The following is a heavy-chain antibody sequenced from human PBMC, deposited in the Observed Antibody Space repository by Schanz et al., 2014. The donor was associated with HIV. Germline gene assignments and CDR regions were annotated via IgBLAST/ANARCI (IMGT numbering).Heavy chain of an antibody. Sequence: QVQLVQSGADVKKPGASMKVSCKTSGYTFSDYYIHWVRQAPGQGPEWMGWINPNSGGADSAQKFQGRVTMTRDTSISTAYLELSRLRSDDTAVYYCAREPNYSGFDSWGHGTLVTVSS. J-gene: IGHJ5*01. CDR1: GYTFSDYY. V-gene: IGHV1-2*02. CDR2: INPNSGGA. CDR3: AREPNYSGFDS. D-gene: IGHD5-12*01.